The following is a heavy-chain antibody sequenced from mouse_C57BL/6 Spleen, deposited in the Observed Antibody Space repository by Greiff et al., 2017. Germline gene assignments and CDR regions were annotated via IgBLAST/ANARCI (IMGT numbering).Heavy chain of an antibody. V-gene: IGHV1-50*01. J-gene: IGHJ4*01. CDR2: IDPSDSYT. CDR1: GYTFTSYW. CDR3: ARDYGSSYGAMDY. D-gene: IGHD1-1*01. Sequence: QVQLQQPGAELVKPGASVKLSCKASGYTFTSYWMQWVQQRPGQGLEWIGEIDPSDSYTNYNQKFKGKATLTVDTSSSTAYMQLSSLTSEDSAVYYCARDYGSSYGAMDYWGQGTSVTVSS.